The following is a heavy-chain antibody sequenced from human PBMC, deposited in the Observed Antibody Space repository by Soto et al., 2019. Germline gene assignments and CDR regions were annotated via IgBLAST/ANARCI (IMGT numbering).Heavy chain of an antibody. J-gene: IGHJ6*02. Sequence: GGSLRLSCAASGFTFSGSAMHWVRQASGKGLEWVGRIRSKANSYATAYAASVKGRFTISRDDSKNTAYLQMNSLKTEDTVVYYCTRLGGDYYRYYYGMDVWGQGTTVTVSS. V-gene: IGHV3-73*01. CDR2: IRSKANSYAT. D-gene: IGHD4-17*01. CDR3: TRLGGDYYRYYYGMDV. CDR1: GFTFSGSA.